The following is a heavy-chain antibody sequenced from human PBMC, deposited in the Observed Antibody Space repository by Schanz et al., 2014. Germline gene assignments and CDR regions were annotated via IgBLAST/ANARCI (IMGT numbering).Heavy chain of an antibody. D-gene: IGHD5-18*01. Sequence: QLQLVQSGAEVKKPGSSVKVSCKLSGGTFSSYTISWMRQAPGQGLEWMGWISPYNGNTNYAQKLQGRVTMTADTSTSTAYMELRSLRSDDTALYYCTRGGYSYALSAFDIWGQGTMVTVSS. J-gene: IGHJ3*02. V-gene: IGHV1-18*01. CDR2: ISPYNGNT. CDR1: GGTFSSYT. CDR3: TRGGYSYALSAFDI.